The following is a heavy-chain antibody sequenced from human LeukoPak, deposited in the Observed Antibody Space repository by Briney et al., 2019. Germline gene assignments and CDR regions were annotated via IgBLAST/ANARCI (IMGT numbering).Heavy chain of an antibody. J-gene: IGHJ4*02. V-gene: IGHV3-72*01. Sequence: GGSLRLSCAASGFTFSDHYMDWVRQAPGKGLEWVGRTRNKANSYTTEYAASVKGRFTISRDDSKNSLNLQMNSLKTEDTVVYYCASSDSSGYRTLPLAYWGQGTLVTVSS. CDR1: GFTFSDHY. CDR2: TRNKANSYTT. D-gene: IGHD3-22*01. CDR3: ASSDSSGYRTLPLAY.